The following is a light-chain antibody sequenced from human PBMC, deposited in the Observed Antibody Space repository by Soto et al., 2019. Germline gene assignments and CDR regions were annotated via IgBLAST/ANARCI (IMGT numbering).Light chain of an antibody. CDR3: QQLNSYPRT. CDR2: AAS. J-gene: IGKJ5*01. V-gene: IGKV1-9*01. Sequence: SQVSRAPCFINTYVEDRVTITCRASQGISSYLAWYQQKPGKAPKLLIYAASTLQSGVPSRFSGSGSGTDFTLTISSLQPEDFATYYCQQLNSYPRTFGQGTRLEIK. CDR1: QGISSY.